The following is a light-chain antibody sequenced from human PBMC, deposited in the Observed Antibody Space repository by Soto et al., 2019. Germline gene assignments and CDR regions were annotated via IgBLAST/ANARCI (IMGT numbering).Light chain of an antibody. CDR1: QSVSSSY. V-gene: IGKV3-20*01. Sequence: EIVLTQSPGTLSLSPGERATLSCRASQSVSSSYLAWYQQKPGQAPRLLIYDAYNRATGIPPRFSGSGSGTDFTLTISRLEPEDFAVYYCQQYGSSPPVWTFGQGTKVDIK. J-gene: IGKJ1*01. CDR3: QQYGSSPPVWT. CDR2: DAY.